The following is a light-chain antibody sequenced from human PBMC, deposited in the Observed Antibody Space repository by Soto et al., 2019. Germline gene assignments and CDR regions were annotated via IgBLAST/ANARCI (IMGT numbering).Light chain of an antibody. Sequence: DIVMTQFPLSLAVTFGQPASISCRSSQSLVSSDGNAYLNWFHQRPGQSPRRLIYKISNRDFGVPDRFSGSESGSDFTLKIRRVEAEDVGVYYCMQGTHWPYTFGQGTRLEIK. J-gene: IGKJ5*01. CDR2: KIS. CDR3: MQGTHWPYT. CDR1: QSLVSSDGNAY. V-gene: IGKV2-30*01.